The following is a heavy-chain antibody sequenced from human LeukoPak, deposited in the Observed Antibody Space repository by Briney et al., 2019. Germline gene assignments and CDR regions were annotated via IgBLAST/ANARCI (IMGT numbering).Heavy chain of an antibody. D-gene: IGHD6-13*01. CDR1: GFSFSSYG. V-gene: IGHV3-33*06. CDR2: IWYDGSKK. Sequence: GRSLRLSCAASGFSFSSYGMHWVRQAPGKGLEWVAVIWYDGSKKYYADSVKGRFIISRDNSRNTLYLQMNSLRAEDTAVYYCAKTRPLDSSSWSHGDYWGQGTLVTVSS. CDR3: AKTRPLDSSSWSHGDY. J-gene: IGHJ4*02.